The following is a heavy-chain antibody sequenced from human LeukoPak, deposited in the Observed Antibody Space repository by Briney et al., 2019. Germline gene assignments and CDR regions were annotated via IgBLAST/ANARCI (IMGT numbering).Heavy chain of an antibody. Sequence: SETLSLTCTVSGGSVNSGSYYWNWIRQPPGKGLEWIGYIYYSGSTNYNPSLKSRVTISVDTSKNQFSLKLSSVTAADTAVYYCARGRGYCSGGSCNFDYWGQGTLVTVSS. CDR1: GGSVNSGSYY. CDR3: ARGRGYCSGGSCNFDY. D-gene: IGHD2-15*01. J-gene: IGHJ4*02. CDR2: IYYSGST. V-gene: IGHV4-61*01.